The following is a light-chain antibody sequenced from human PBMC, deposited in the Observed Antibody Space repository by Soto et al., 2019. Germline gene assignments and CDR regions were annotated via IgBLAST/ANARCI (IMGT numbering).Light chain of an antibody. CDR1: QSVSSN. CDR3: QPYNKWPPWT. J-gene: IGKJ1*01. CDR2: GAS. Sequence: EIVMTQSPATLSVSPGERATLSCRASQSVSSNLAWYQQKPGQAPRLLIYGASTRATGIPARFSGSGSGTEFTLTISSLQSEDFAVYYCQPYNKWPPWTFGQGTKVEIK. V-gene: IGKV3-15*01.